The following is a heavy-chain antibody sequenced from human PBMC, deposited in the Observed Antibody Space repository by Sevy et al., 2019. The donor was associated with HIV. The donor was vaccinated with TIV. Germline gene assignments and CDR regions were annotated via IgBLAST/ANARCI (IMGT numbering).Heavy chain of an antibody. V-gene: IGHV3-9*01. J-gene: IGHJ6*02. D-gene: IGHD2-21*01. CDR1: GFPFNDHA. CDR2: ISWKSRNI. CDR3: AKVIHRGCDGVYCYSYYYYFYGLDV. Sequence: SLRLSCAASGFPFNDHAMHWVRLVPGKGLERVSGISWKSRNIGYADSVKGRFTVSRDNTRHSVYLEMHSLRPEDTAFYYCAKVIHRGCDGVYCYSYYYYFYGLDVWGQGTTVIVSS.